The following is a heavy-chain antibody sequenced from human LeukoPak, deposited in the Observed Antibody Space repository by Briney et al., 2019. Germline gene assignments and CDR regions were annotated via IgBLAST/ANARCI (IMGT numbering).Heavy chain of an antibody. D-gene: IGHD3-22*01. CDR3: ARGPIRIVFPGRYYYMDV. CDR2: INPNSGGT. CDR1: GYTFTGYY. J-gene: IGHJ6*03. Sequence: GASVKVSCKASGYTFTGYYMHWVRQAPGQGLEWMGWINPNSGGTNYAQKFQGRVTMTRDTSISTAYMELSRLRSDDTAVYYCARGPIRIVFPGRYYYMDVWGKGTTVTVSS. V-gene: IGHV1-2*02.